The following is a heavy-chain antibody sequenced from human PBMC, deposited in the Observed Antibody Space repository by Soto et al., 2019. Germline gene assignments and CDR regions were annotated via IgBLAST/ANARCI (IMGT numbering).Heavy chain of an antibody. D-gene: IGHD6-6*01. Sequence: PSETLSLTCTVSGGSVSSGSYYWSWIRQPPGKGLEWIGYIYYSGSTNYNPSLKSRVTISVDTSKNQFSLKLSSVTAADTAVYYCARLLIFTQLVPFPDAFDIWGQGTMVTVSS. CDR3: ARLLIFTQLVPFPDAFDI. J-gene: IGHJ3*02. CDR1: GGSVSSGSYY. V-gene: IGHV4-61*01. CDR2: IYYSGST.